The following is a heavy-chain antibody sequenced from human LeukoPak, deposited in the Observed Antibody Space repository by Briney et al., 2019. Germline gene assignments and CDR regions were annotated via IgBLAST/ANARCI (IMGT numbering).Heavy chain of an antibody. J-gene: IGHJ4*02. CDR2: IKQDGSEK. Sequence: GGSLRLSCAASGFTFSSYWMSWVRQAPGKGLEWVANIKQDGSEKYYVDSVKGRFTISRDNAKNSLYLQMNSLRAEDTAVYYCARGPRPNNWNYVSRHGVGRHGQPFDYWGQGTLVTVSS. CDR1: GFTFSSYW. CDR3: ARGPRPNNWNYVSRHGVGRHGQPFDY. D-gene: IGHD1-7*01. V-gene: IGHV3-7*01.